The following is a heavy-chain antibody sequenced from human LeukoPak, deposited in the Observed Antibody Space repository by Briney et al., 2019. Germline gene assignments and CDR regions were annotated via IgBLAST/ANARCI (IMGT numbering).Heavy chain of an antibody. J-gene: IGHJ3*02. V-gene: IGHV3-53*01. D-gene: IGHD2-8*01. CDR1: GFTVSNNY. CDR2: IYSGGRT. Sequence: PGGSLRLSCAASGFTVSNNYMTWVRQAAGKGLEWVSVIYSGGRTYYADSVKGRFTISRDNSKNTLHLQMNSLRAEDTAVYYCARARVGCTNYAFDIWGQGTMVAVSS. CDR3: ARARVGCTNYAFDI.